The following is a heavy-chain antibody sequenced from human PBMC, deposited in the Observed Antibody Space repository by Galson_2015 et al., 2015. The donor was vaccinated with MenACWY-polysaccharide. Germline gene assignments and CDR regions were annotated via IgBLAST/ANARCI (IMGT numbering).Heavy chain of an antibody. Sequence: SLRLSCAASGFIFGDYAMARFRQAPGKGLEWLSYISKSGDSIYYADSVKGRFAISRDNTKNSLYLQLNSLEVEDTAIYYCARGHYGLDVWGQGTTVTVSS. V-gene: IGHV3-11*01. CDR1: GFIFGDYA. CDR2: ISKSGDSI. J-gene: IGHJ6*02. CDR3: ARGHYGLDV.